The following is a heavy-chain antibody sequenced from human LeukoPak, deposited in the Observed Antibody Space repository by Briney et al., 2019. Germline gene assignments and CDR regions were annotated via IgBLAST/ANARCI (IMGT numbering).Heavy chain of an antibody. J-gene: IGHJ4*02. CDR1: GYTFTSYG. CDR2: ISAYNGNT. V-gene: IGHV1-18*01. CDR3: ARDPPGTYGGNSGNYLDY. Sequence: ASVKVSRKASGYTFTSYGISWVRQAPGQGLEWMGWISAYNGNTNYAQKLQGRVTMTTDTSTSTAYMELRSLRSDDTAVYYCARDPPGTYGGNSGNYLDYWGQGTLVTVSS. D-gene: IGHD4-23*01.